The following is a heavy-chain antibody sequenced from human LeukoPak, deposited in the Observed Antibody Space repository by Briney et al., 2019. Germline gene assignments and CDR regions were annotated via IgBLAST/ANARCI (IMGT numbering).Heavy chain of an antibody. J-gene: IGHJ5*02. CDR2: IYYSGST. CDR1: GGSISSYY. V-gene: IGHV4-59*01. Sequence: SETLSLTCTVSGGSISSYYWGRIRQPPGKGLEWIGYIYYSGSTNYNPSLKSRVTISVDTSKNQFSLKLSSVTAADTAVYYCARYVEMATITRWFDPWGQGTLVTVSS. CDR3: ARYVEMATITRWFDP. D-gene: IGHD5-24*01.